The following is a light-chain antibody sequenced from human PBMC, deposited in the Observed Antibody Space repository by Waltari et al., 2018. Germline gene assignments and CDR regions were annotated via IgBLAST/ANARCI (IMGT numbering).Light chain of an antibody. CDR2: EDS. Sequence: ALTQPPSVSVSPGQTATITCSGDKLGNTYVSWYQQPSGQPPLLVIYEDSRRPSGIPERFSGDNSGNTATLTIGDTQSVDEADYFYQARGNNDVVFGGGTKLTVL. V-gene: IGLV3-1*01. CDR3: QARGNNDVV. J-gene: IGLJ3*02. CDR1: KLGNTY.